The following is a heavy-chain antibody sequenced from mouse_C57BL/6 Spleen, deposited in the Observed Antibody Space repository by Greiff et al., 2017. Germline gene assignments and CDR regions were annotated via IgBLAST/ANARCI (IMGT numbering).Heavy chain of an antibody. Sequence: VQLQESGPELVKPGASVKISCKASGYAFSSSWMNWVKQRPGKGLEWIGRIYPGDGDTNYNGKFKGKATLTADKSSSTAYMQLSSLTSEDSAVYFCARNWEGYWGQGTTLTVSS. CDR1: GYAFSSSW. D-gene: IGHD4-1*01. V-gene: IGHV1-82*01. CDR2: IYPGDGDT. CDR3: ARNWEGY. J-gene: IGHJ2*01.